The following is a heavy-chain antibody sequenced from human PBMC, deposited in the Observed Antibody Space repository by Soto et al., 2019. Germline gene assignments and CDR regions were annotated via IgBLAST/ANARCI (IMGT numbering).Heavy chain of an antibody. Sequence: TLSLTCTVSGDSISRYYWSWIRDPPGKGLEWIGYIYYSGSTNYKPSLKSRVTISVDTSKNQFSLKLSSVTAADTAVYYCARAMFWGHYYGMDVWGKATTVTTS. J-gene: IGHJ6*04. D-gene: IGHD3-16*01. CDR3: ARAMFWGHYYGMDV. V-gene: IGHV4-59*01. CDR1: GDSISRYY. CDR2: IYYSGST.